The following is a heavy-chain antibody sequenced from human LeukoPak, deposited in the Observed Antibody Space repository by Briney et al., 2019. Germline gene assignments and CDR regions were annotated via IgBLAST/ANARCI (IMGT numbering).Heavy chain of an antibody. CDR1: GFTFSSYA. CDR3: ARVGYSGSLNFDY. CDR2: ISYDGSNK. J-gene: IGHJ4*02. Sequence: GGSLRLSCAASGFTFSSYAMHWVRQAPGKGLEWVAVISYDGSNKYYADSVKGRFTISRDNSKNTLYLQMNSLRAGDTAVYYCARVGYSGSLNFDYWGQGTLVTVSS. D-gene: IGHD1-26*01. V-gene: IGHV3-30*14.